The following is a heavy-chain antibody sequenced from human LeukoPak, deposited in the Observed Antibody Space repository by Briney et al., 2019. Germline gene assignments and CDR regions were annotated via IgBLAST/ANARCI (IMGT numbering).Heavy chain of an antibody. V-gene: IGHV3-7*03. J-gene: IGHJ4*02. CDR3: AGRHCSGGGCYFAGADPFDY. Sequence: PGGSLRLSCAASGFTFSSYWMSWVRQAPGKGLEWVAHIKENGNEQYYADSVKGRFTISRDTSKNTLYLQMNSLRAEDTAVYFCAGRHCSGGGCYFAGADPFDYWGQGTLVTVSS. D-gene: IGHD2-15*01. CDR1: GFTFSSYW. CDR2: IKENGNEQ.